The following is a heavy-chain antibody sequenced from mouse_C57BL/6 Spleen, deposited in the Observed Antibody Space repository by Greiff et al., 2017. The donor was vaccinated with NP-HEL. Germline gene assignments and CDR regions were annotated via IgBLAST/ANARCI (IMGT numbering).Heavy chain of an antibody. D-gene: IGHD1-1*01. Sequence: VQLQQSGAELVKPGASVKISCKASGYAFSSYWMNWVKQRPGQGLEWIGQIYPGDGDTNYNGKFKGKATLTADKSSSTAYMQLSSLTSEDSAVYFCARKDYGSSLGYYAMDYWGQGTSVTVSS. V-gene: IGHV1-80*01. CDR3: ARKDYGSSLGYYAMDY. CDR1: GYAFSSYW. J-gene: IGHJ4*01. CDR2: IYPGDGDT.